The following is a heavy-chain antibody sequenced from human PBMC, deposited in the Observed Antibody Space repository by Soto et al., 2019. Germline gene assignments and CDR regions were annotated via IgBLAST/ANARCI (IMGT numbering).Heavy chain of an antibody. CDR1: GFTFSSYA. Sequence: QVQLVESGGGVVQPGRSLRLSCAASGFTFSSYAMHWVRQAPGKGLEWVAVISYDGSNKYYADSVKGRFTISRDNSKNTLYLQMNRLRAEDTAVYYCARGGDGYKYYYGMDVWGQGTTVTVSS. CDR3: ARGGDGYKYYYGMDV. J-gene: IGHJ6*02. CDR2: ISYDGSNK. V-gene: IGHV3-30-3*01. D-gene: IGHD5-12*01.